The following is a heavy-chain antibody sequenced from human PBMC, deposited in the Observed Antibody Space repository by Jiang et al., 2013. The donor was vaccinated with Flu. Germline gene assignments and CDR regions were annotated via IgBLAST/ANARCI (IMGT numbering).Heavy chain of an antibody. D-gene: IGHD3-3*01. V-gene: IGHV3-9*01. CDR3: AILPGGVVTDFDY. J-gene: IGHJ4*02. Sequence: VQLLESGGGLLQPGRSLRLSCAASGFTFDDYDMHWVRQAPGKGLEWVSGISWNSGSIGYGDSVKGRFTISRDNAKNSLYLQMNSLRAEDTALYYCAILPGGVVTDFDYWGQGTLVTVSS. CDR1: GFTFDDYD. CDR2: ISWNSGSI.